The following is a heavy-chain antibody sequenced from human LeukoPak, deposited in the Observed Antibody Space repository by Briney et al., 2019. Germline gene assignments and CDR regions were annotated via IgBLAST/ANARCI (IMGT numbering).Heavy chain of an antibody. CDR3: ARSTGYSSSLPDY. CDR2: INPNSGGT. D-gene: IGHD6-13*01. Sequence: ASVKVSCKASGYPFTNYYMHWVRQAPGQGLEWMGWINPNSGGTNYAQKFQGRVTMTRDTSISTAYMELSRLRSDDTAVYYCARSTGYSSSLPDYWGQGTLVTVSS. J-gene: IGHJ4*02. V-gene: IGHV1-2*02. CDR1: GYPFTNYY.